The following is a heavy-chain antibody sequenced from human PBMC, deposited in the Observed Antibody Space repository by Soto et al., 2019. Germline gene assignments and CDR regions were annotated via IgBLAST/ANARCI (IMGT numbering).Heavy chain of an antibody. CDR3: AHRRDGDHEGLVDF. V-gene: IGHV2-5*02. Sequence: QITLKESGPTLVKPTQTLTLTCTFSGFSLSSNGVGVGWIRQPPGKALEWLALMYWDDDKRYSPSLKSRLTIIKDTTKNQVVHIMPDMDPVDTATYYGAHRRDGDHEGLVDFWGQGTLVTGSS. CDR1: GFSLSSNGVG. D-gene: IGHD4-17*01. J-gene: IGHJ4*02. CDR2: MYWDDDK.